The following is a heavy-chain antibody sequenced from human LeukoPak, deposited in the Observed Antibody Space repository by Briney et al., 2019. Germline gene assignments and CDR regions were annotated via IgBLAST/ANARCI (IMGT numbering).Heavy chain of an antibody. CDR2: ITGSSDSI. Sequence: GGSLRLSCAASGFTFSGYTMNWVRQAPGKGLEWVSSITGSSDSIHYADSVKGRFTISRDNAKTSLYLQMNSLRVEDTAVYYCARDYYVSGSYHQCLDYWGQGTLVTVSS. D-gene: IGHD3-10*01. V-gene: IGHV3-21*01. CDR1: GFTFSGYT. J-gene: IGHJ4*02. CDR3: ARDYYVSGSYHQCLDY.